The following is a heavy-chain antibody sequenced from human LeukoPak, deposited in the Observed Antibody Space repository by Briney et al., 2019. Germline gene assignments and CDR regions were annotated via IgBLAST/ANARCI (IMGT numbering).Heavy chain of an antibody. CDR3: ARALIAVPNWFDP. CDR2: IKQDGIEK. V-gene: IGHV3-7*04. Sequence: PGGSLRLSCAASGFTFSSYWMNWVRQSPGKGLEWVANIKQDGIEKYYVDSVKGRFTISRDNAKNSLYLQLNSLRTEDTAVYYCARALIAVPNWFDPWGQGTLVTVSS. J-gene: IGHJ5*02. D-gene: IGHD6-19*01. CDR1: GFTFSSYW.